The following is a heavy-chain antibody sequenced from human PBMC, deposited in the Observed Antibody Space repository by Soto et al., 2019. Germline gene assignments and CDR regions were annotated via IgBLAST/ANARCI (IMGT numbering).Heavy chain of an antibody. CDR1: GGTFSSYA. Sequence: GASVKVSCKASGGTFSSYAISWVRQAPGQGLEWMGGIIPIFGTANYAQKFQGRATITADESTSTAYMELSSLRSEDTAVYYCARVGQQLAFDYWGQGTLVTVSS. CDR3: ARVGQQLAFDY. CDR2: IIPIFGTA. J-gene: IGHJ4*02. V-gene: IGHV1-69*13. D-gene: IGHD6-13*01.